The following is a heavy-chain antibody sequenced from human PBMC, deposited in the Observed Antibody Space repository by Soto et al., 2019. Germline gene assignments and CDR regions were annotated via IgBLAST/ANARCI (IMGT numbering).Heavy chain of an antibody. CDR2: IKPDGSEK. CDR3: ARADKNTFDM. Sequence: EVQLVESGGGLVQPGGSLRLSCAASGFTFSSYWMSWARQAPGKGLEWVANIKPDGSEKSYVDSVKGRLTISRDNATNSLVLQLDSLRADATAVYYFARADKNTFDMWGQGKMVTVSS. V-gene: IGHV3-7*01. D-gene: IGHD2-15*01. J-gene: IGHJ3*02. CDR1: GFTFSSYW.